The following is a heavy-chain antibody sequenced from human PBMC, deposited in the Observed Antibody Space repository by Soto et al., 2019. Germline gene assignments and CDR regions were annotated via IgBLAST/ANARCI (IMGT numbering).Heavy chain of an antibody. CDR2: VSFDGSNK. V-gene: IGHV3-30-3*01. CDR3: ARDQTGITTTGGGRIDH. D-gene: IGHD1-20*01. Sequence: GSLRISCAASGFTFSTHAMHWVRQAPGKGLECVAIVSFDGSNKYYADSVKGRFTISRDNSKNTLYLQMSGLTPEDTAVYYCARDQTGITTTGGGRIDHWGQGTLVTVSS. CDR1: GFTFSTHA. J-gene: IGHJ4*02.